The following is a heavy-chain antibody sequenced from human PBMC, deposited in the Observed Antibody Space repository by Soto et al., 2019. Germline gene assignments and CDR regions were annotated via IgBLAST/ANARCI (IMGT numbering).Heavy chain of an antibody. V-gene: IGHV3-74*01. D-gene: IGHD6-19*01. J-gene: IGHJ3*02. Sequence: PGGSLRLSCAASGFTFSSYWMHWVRQAPGKGLVWVSRINSDGSSTSYADSVKGRFTISRDNAKNTLYLQMNSLRADDTAVYYCARDQVAVAGNDDAFDIWGQGTMVTVS. CDR1: GFTFSSYW. CDR2: INSDGSST. CDR3: ARDQVAVAGNDDAFDI.